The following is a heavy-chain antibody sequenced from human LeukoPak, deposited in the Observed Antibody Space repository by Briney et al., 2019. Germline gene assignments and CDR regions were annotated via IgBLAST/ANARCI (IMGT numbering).Heavy chain of an antibody. CDR2: IYYSGST. V-gene: IGHV4-39*07. Sequence: SETLSLTCTVSGGSISSSSYYWGWIRQPPGKGLEWIGSIYYSGSTYYNPSLKSRVTISVDKSKNQFSLNLRSVTAADTAVYYCAREGFGDLQNGMDVWGQGTTVIVSS. CDR1: GGSISSSSYY. CDR3: AREGFGDLQNGMDV. D-gene: IGHD3-10*01. J-gene: IGHJ6*02.